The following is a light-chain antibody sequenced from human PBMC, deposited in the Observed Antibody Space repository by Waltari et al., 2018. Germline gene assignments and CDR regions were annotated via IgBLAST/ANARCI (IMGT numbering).Light chain of an antibody. CDR1: SSEVGTYNR. J-gene: IGLJ2*01. CDR2: DLS. Sequence: QSALTQPPSVSGSPGQSVTISCSGTSSEVGTYNRVSWYQQPPGTAPKLIIFDLSTRPSGVPDRFSGTKSGSTASLTISGRQAEEEGDYYWSSYAPSGTLVIRGGTKLTVL. V-gene: IGLV2-18*02. CDR3: SSYAPSGTLV.